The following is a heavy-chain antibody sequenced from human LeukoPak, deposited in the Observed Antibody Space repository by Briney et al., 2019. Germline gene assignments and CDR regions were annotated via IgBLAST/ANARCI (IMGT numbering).Heavy chain of an antibody. J-gene: IGHJ4*02. V-gene: IGHV3-11*04. CDR3: ARDPSYYDFWSGYYTASGY. D-gene: IGHD3-3*01. Sequence: GGSLRLSCAASGFTFSDYYMSWIRQAPGKGLEWVSYISSSGSTIYYADSVKGRFTISRDNAKNSLYLQMNSLRAEDAAVYYCARDPSYYDFWSGYYTASGYWGQGTLVTVSS. CDR2: ISSSGSTI. CDR1: GFTFSDYY.